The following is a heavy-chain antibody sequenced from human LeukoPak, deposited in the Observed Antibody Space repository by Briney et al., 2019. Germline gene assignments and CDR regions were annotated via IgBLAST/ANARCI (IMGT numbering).Heavy chain of an antibody. CDR2: IYPGDSDT. V-gene: IGHV5-51*01. Sequence: GESLKISCKGSGYSFTSYWIGWVRQMPGKGLEWMGIIYPGDSDTRYSPSFQGQVTISADKSISTAYLQWSSLKASDTAMYYCARGLVGATRPYGMDVWGQGTLVTVSS. CDR1: GYSFTSYW. CDR3: ARGLVGATRPYGMDV. J-gene: IGHJ6*02. D-gene: IGHD1-26*01.